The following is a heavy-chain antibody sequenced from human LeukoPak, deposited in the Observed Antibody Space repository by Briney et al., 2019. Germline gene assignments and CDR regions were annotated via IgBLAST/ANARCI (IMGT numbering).Heavy chain of an antibody. V-gene: IGHV3-33*07. D-gene: IGHD3-10*01. CDR2: IWYDGSNK. CDR1: GFTFSRHG. CDR3: ARDRYNGSGSYSRGPDY. Sequence: GGSLRLSCAASGFTFSRHGMYWVRQAPGKGLGWVAFIWYDGSNKLYGDSVKGRFSISRDNSKNTLYLQMNSLRPEDTAVYYCARDRYNGSGSYSRGPDYWGQGTLVTVSS. J-gene: IGHJ4*02.